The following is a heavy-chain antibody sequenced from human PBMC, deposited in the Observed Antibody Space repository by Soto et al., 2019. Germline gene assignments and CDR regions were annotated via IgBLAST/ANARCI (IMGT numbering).Heavy chain of an antibody. D-gene: IGHD2-15*01. CDR1: GYTFTGYY. CDR2: INPNSGGT. CDR3: ARGEGDGAYCSGGSWYPLDY. V-gene: IGHV1-2*04. J-gene: IGHJ4*02. Sequence: QVQLVQSGAEVKKPGASVKVSCKASGYTFTGYYMHWVRQAPGQGLEWMGWINPNSGGTNYAQKFQGWVTMPRDTSSSTGYVELGRLRSDDRAVYYCARGEGDGAYCSGGSWYPLDYWGQGTLVTVSS.